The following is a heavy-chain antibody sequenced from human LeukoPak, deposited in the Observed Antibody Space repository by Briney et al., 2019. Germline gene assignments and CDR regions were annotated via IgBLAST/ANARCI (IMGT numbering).Heavy chain of an antibody. D-gene: IGHD3-22*01. J-gene: IGHJ4*02. CDR2: INWNGGST. CDR3: ASFYYDSRGGSY. V-gene: IGHV3-20*04. Sequence: GGSLRLSCAASGFTFDDYGMSWVRQAPGKGLEWVSGINWNGGSTGYADSVKGRFTISRDNAKNSLYLQMNSLRAEDTAVYYCASFYYDSRGGSYWGQGTLVTVSS. CDR1: GFTFDDYG.